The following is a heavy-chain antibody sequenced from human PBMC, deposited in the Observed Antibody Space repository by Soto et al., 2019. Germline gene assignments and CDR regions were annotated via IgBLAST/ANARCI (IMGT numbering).Heavy chain of an antibody. V-gene: IGHV1-24*01. CDR2: FDLENGDT. J-gene: IGHJ4*02. Sequence: ASVKVSCKVSGYTLTELSIHWVRQAPGEGLEWMGGFDLENGDTIYAQRFQGRVTMTEESSADTPYMELSSLRSEDTAVYYCAIEVGRSEQFDHWGQGTMVTVS. CDR1: GYTLTELS. CDR3: AIEVGRSEQFDH. D-gene: IGHD6-25*01.